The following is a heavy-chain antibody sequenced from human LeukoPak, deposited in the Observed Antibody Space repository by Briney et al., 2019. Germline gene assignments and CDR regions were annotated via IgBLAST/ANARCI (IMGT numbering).Heavy chain of an antibody. V-gene: IGHV4-39*01. CDR1: GGSITSSSYY. D-gene: IGHD2-2*01. J-gene: IGHJ4*02. Sequence: PSETLSLTCTVSGGSITSSSYYWGWIRQPPGKGLEWIGSIYYSGSTYYNPSLKSRVTISVDTSKNQFSLKLSSVTAADTAVYYCARLDIVVVPAAIPDYWGQGTLVTVSS. CDR2: IYYSGST. CDR3: ARLDIVVVPAAIPDY.